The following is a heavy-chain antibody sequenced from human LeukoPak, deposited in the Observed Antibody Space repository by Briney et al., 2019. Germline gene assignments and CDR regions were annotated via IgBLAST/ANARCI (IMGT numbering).Heavy chain of an antibody. D-gene: IGHD2-2*01. CDR3: ARRYCSSTSCYYYYYMDV. V-gene: IGHV1-8*01. J-gene: IGHJ6*03. CDR1: GYTFTSYD. Sequence: ASVKASCKASGYTFTSYDINWVRQATGQGLEWMGWMNPNSGNTGYAQKFQGRVTMTRNTSISTAYMELSSLRSEDTAVYYCARRYCSSTSCYYYYYMDVWGKGTTVTVSS. CDR2: MNPNSGNT.